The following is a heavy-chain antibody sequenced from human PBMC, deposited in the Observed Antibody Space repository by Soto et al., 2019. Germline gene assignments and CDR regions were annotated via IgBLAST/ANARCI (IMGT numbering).Heavy chain of an antibody. CDR3: ACVGTIPGVVSSFDY. CDR1: SGSISNYY. CDR2: IYHRGTT. Sequence: SETLSLTCSVSSGSISNYYWSWIRQPPGKGLEFIGYIYHRGTTNYNPSLKSRVTMSVDMSKNQFSLKLTSVTAADTAVYYCACVGTIPGVVSSFDYWGQGTLVTVSS. V-gene: IGHV4-59*01. D-gene: IGHD3-3*01. J-gene: IGHJ4*02.